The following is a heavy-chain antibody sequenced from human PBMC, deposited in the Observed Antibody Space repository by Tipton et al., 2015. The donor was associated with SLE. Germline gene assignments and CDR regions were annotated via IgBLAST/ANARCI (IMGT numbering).Heavy chain of an antibody. CDR1: GGSISSHY. V-gene: IGHV4-59*11. D-gene: IGHD3-16*01. J-gene: IGHJ4*02. CDR2: IYYSGST. Sequence: TLSLTCTVSGGSISSHYWSWIRQPQGKGLEWIGYIYYSGSTNYNPSLKSRVTISVDTSRNQFSLKLSSVTAADTAVYYCARVLGGKLGYWGQGTLVTVSS. CDR3: ARVLGGKLGY.